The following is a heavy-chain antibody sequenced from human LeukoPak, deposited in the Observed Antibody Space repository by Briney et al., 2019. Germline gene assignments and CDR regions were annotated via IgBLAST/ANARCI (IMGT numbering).Heavy chain of an antibody. CDR2: ISGSGGST. CDR1: GFTFDDYA. D-gene: IGHD5-18*01. Sequence: PGRSLRLSCAASGFTFDDYAMSWVRQAPGKGLEWVSAISGSGGSTYYADSVKGRFTISRDNSKNTLYLQMNSLRAEDTAVYYCAKDSGYSYGYGIDYWGQGTLVTVSS. CDR3: AKDSGYSYGYGIDY. V-gene: IGHV3-23*01. J-gene: IGHJ4*02.